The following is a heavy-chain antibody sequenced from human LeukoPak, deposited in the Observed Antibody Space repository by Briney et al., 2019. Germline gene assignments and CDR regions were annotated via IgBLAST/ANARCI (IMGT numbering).Heavy chain of an antibody. CDR3: AKSYSNLLFGMDV. CDR1: GVTASSYY. D-gene: IGHD4-11*01. V-gene: IGHV3-66*01. CDR2: MYNGGST. Sequence: GGSLRPSCAASGVTASSYYMTWVRQAPGKGLEWVSVMYNGGSTYYADSVKGRVAISRDNSQNTVFLQMNSVGVEDTAVYYCAKSYSNLLFGMDVWGQGTAVTVSS. J-gene: IGHJ6*02.